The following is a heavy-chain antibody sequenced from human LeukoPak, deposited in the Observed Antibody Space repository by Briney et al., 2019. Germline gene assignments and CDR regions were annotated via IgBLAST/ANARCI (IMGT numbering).Heavy chain of an antibody. D-gene: IGHD1-26*01. CDR1: GFTFSIYS. Sequence: GGSLRLSCAASGFTFSIYSMNWVRQAPGKGLEWVSFISSTSRYIYYADSVKGRFTISRDNAKNSLYLQMNSLIAEDTAVYYCARSGGSSNYYYYMDVWGKGTTVTVSS. CDR2: ISSTSRYI. J-gene: IGHJ6*03. V-gene: IGHV3-21*01. CDR3: ARSGGSSNYYYYMDV.